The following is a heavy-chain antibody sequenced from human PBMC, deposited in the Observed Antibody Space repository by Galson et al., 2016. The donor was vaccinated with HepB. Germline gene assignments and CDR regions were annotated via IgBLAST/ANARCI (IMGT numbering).Heavy chain of an antibody. CDR3: ARDRRGGSNTLDY. D-gene: IGHD1-26*01. J-gene: IGHJ4*02. Sequence: SLRLSCAASEFSFSYYGMNWVRQAPGKGLEWVAVISYDGSNEYYADSVKGRFTISRDNSKNTLYLHMNSLRAEDTAVYYCARDRRGGSNTLDYWGQGTLVTVSS. CDR1: EFSFSYYG. V-gene: IGHV3-30*03. CDR2: ISYDGSNE.